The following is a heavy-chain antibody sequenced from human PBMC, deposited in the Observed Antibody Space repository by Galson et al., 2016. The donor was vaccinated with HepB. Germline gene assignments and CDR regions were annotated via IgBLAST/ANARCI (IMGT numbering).Heavy chain of an antibody. Sequence: QSGAEVKKPRESLKISCKGSGYSFGSYAIVWVRQMPGKGLEWMGIIYPGDSEIRYSPSFQGQVTFSADKSINTAYMQWSSLKASDTAIYYCARLVSSRSPYDSWGQGTLVTVSS. J-gene: IGHJ4*02. CDR2: IYPGDSEI. D-gene: IGHD3-22*01. CDR3: ARLVSSRSPYDS. CDR1: GYSFGSYA. V-gene: IGHV5-51*01.